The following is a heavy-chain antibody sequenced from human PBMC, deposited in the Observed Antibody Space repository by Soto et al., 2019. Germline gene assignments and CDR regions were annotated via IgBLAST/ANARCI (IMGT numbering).Heavy chain of an antibody. CDR1: GASMNSYH. D-gene: IGHD6-13*01. CDR2: IHSSGST. CDR3: ARDQGVAAAGITWFDP. Sequence: SETLSLTCTVSGASMNSYHWSWVRQPAGKGLEWIGHIHSSGSTNYNPSLKSRVTMSVDTSKNQFSLRLMSLTAADTAVYYCARDQGVAAAGITWFDPWGQGSLVTVSS. V-gene: IGHV4-4*07. J-gene: IGHJ5*02.